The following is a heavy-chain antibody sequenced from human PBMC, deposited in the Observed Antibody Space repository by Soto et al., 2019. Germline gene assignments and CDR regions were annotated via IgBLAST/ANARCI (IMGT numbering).Heavy chain of an antibody. J-gene: IGHJ5*02. CDR3: ARDVGLRSWFDP. D-gene: IGHD4-17*01. V-gene: IGHV3-21*01. Sequence: EVQLVESGGGLVKPGGSLRLSCAASEFTFRNYNMNWVRQAPGKGLEWVSSISSSSSYIYYTDSVKGRFTISRDNAKKSLYLQMNSLRAEDTAVYYCARDVGLRSWFDPWGQGTLVTVSS. CDR1: EFTFRNYN. CDR2: ISSSSSYI.